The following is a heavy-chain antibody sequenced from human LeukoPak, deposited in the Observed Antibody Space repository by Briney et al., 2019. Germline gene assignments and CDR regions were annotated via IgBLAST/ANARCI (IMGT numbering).Heavy chain of an antibody. CDR2: ISYDGSTK. CDR1: GFTFNSFS. V-gene: IGHV3-30-3*01. D-gene: IGHD6-13*01. Sequence: GGSLKLSCATSGFTFNSFSMHWVRQAPGKGLEWVAIISYDGSTKSYADSVKGRFTISGDNSKNTVYLQMNSLKTEDTAVYYCARDWWGYSSSWGLFDYWGQGTLVTVSS. J-gene: IGHJ4*02. CDR3: ARDWWGYSSSWGLFDY.